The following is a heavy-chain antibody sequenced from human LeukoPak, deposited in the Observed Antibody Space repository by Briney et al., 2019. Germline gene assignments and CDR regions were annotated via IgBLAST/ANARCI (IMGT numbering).Heavy chain of an antibody. CDR1: GFTFSSYW. CDR3: AKEGRSLQTY. Sequence: GGSLRLSCAASGFTFSSYWMSWVRLAPGKGLEWVANIKEDGTETYYVDSVKGRFTIARDNAKNSLYLQMNSLRVEDTAVYYCAKEGRSLQTYWGQGTLVTVSS. V-gene: IGHV3-7*03. J-gene: IGHJ4*02. D-gene: IGHD5-24*01. CDR2: IKEDGTET.